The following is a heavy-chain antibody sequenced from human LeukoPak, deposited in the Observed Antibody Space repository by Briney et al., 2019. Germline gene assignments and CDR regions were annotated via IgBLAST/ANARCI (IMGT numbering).Heavy chain of an antibody. Sequence: PGGSLRLSCAASGFTFSSYAMSWVRQAPGKGLEWVSAISGSGGSTYYADSVKGRFTISRDNSKNTLYLQMNSLRAEDTAVYYCAKDPFPSRYCSSTSCRTFDYWGQGTLVTVSS. D-gene: IGHD2-2*01. V-gene: IGHV3-23*01. CDR1: GFTFSSYA. CDR3: AKDPFPSRYCSSTSCRTFDY. CDR2: ISGSGGST. J-gene: IGHJ4*02.